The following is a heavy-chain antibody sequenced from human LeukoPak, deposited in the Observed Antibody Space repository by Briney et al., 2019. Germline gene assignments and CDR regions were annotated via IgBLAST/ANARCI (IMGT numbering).Heavy chain of an antibody. Sequence: GGSLRLSCAASGFTFSSYWMSWLRQAPGKGLEWVANIKQDGSEKYYVDSVKGRFTISRDNAKNSLYLQMNSLRAEDTAVYYCATYDGSGDPRGGAFDIWGQGTMVTVSS. J-gene: IGHJ3*02. CDR1: GFTFSSYW. D-gene: IGHD3-22*01. CDR2: IKQDGSEK. CDR3: ATYDGSGDPRGGAFDI. V-gene: IGHV3-7*01.